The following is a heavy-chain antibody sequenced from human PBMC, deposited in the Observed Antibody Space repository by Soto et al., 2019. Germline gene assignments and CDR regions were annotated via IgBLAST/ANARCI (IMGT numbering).Heavy chain of an antibody. V-gene: IGHV4-30-4*01. CDR1: GGSISSGDYY. D-gene: IGHD2-2*01. Sequence: SETLSLTCTVSGGSISSGDYYWSWIRQPPGKGLEWIGYIYYSGSTYYNPSLKSRVTISVDTSKNQFSLKLSSVTAADTAVYYCARELVVPAAMTENWFDPWGQGTLVTVSS. CDR2: IYYSGST. CDR3: ARELVVPAAMTENWFDP. J-gene: IGHJ5*02.